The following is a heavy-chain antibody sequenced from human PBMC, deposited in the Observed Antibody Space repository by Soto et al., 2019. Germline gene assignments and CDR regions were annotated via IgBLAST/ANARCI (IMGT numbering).Heavy chain of an antibody. J-gene: IGHJ4*02. D-gene: IGHD3-3*01. CDR1: GFTFSVFG. CDR3: AKTITTIGVSSTGRGALLDN. Sequence: QVQLVESGGGVVQPGRSLRLSCAASGFTFSVFGMHWVRQAPGKGLEWVAVISNDGNSEHYADSVKGRFTISRDNSKNTVYLQMNSLSVEETAVYYCAKTITTIGVSSTGRGALLDNWGQGILVSVSS. V-gene: IGHV3-30*18. CDR2: ISNDGNSE.